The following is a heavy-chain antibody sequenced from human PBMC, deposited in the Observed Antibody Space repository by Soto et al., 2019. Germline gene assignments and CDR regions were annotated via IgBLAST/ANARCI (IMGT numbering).Heavy chain of an antibody. D-gene: IGHD5-12*01. CDR3: ARDHARLRGAFDI. V-gene: IGHV1-46*01. J-gene: IGHJ3*02. Sequence: ASVKVSCKASGYTFTSYYMHWVRQAPGQGLEWMGIINPSGGSTGYAQKFQGRVTMTRDTSTSTVYMELSSLRSEDTAVYYCARDHARLRGAFDIWGQGTMVTVSS. CDR2: INPSGGST. CDR1: GYTFTSYY.